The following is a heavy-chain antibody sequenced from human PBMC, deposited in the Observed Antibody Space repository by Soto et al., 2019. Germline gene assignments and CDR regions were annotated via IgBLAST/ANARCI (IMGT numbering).Heavy chain of an antibody. J-gene: IGHJ4*02. CDR3: ARGRVDWLDY. V-gene: IGHV1-8*02. D-gene: IGHD3-9*01. CDR1: GYTFTGYY. CDR2: MNPNSGNT. Sequence: GASVKVSCKASGYTFTGYYMHWVRQAPGQGLEWMGWMNPNSGNTGYAQKFQGRVTMTRNTSISTAYMELSSLRSEDTAVYYCARGRVDWLDYWGQGTLVTVSS.